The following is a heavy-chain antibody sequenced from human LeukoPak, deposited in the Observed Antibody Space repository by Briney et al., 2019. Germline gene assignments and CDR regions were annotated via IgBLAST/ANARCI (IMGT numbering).Heavy chain of an antibody. J-gene: IGHJ4*02. CDR1: GFVFSNYL. V-gene: IGHV3-74*01. CDR3: ARDNTGSIDH. D-gene: IGHD2-8*02. CDR2: IQSDGSGT. Sequence: GGSLRLSCTASGFVFSNYLMLWGRQAPGKVLEWVSLIQSDGSGTTYTHSMKGRFIISRDNARNTLYLQMTSLTAEDTAVYYCARDNTGSIDHWGQGTLVTVSS.